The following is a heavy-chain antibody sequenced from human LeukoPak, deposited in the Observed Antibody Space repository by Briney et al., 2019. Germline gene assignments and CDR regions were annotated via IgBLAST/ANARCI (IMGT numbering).Heavy chain of an antibody. CDR2: ISYDGSNK. J-gene: IGHJ4*02. CDR3: AKVRLGSSTSDNYFDY. V-gene: IGHV3-30-3*01. CDR1: GFTFSSYA. Sequence: GGSLRLSCAASGFTFSSYAMHWVRQAPGKGLEWVAVISYDGSNKYYADSVKGRFTISRDNSKNTLYLQMNSLRAEDTAVYYCAKVRLGSSTSDNYFDYWGQGTLVTVSS. D-gene: IGHD2-2*01.